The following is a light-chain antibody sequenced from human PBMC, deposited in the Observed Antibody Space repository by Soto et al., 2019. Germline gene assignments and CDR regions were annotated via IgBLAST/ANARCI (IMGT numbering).Light chain of an antibody. Sequence: DIQMTQSPSTLSGSVGDRVTITCRASQTISSWLAWYQQRPGKAPKLLIYGASSLQSGVPSRFSGSGSGTHFTLTISSLQPEDFATYYCQEGSTLLTFGGGTKVDIK. CDR1: QTISSW. CDR2: GAS. V-gene: IGKV1-5*01. J-gene: IGKJ4*01. CDR3: QEGSTLLT.